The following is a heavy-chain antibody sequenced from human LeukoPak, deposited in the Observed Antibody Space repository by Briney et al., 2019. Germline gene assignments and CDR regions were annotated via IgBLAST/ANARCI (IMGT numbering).Heavy chain of an antibody. D-gene: IGHD3-3*01. CDR1: GFTFSSYS. J-gene: IGHJ4*02. CDR2: ISSSSSTI. Sequence: GGSLRLSCAASGFTFSSYSMNWVRQAPGKGLEWVSYISSSSSTIYYADSVKGRFTISRDNSKNTLYLQMNSLRAEDTAVYYCAKDFWSGYYTGGYYWGQGTLVTVSS. V-gene: IGHV3-48*01. CDR3: AKDFWSGYYTGGYY.